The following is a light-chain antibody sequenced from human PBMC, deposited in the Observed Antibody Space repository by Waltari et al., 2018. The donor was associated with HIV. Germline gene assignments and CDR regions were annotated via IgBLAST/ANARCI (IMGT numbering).Light chain of an antibody. CDR3: QQYDSSPWT. CDR2: GAS. CDR1: QIITTRY. Sequence: EIVLTQSPGTLSLSPGERATLSCRASQIITTRYLAWYQQKPGQAPRVLIYGASSRATGIPVRFSGSGSGTDFTLTISRLEPEDFAVYHCQQYDSSPWTFGQGTKVEIK. V-gene: IGKV3-20*01. J-gene: IGKJ1*01.